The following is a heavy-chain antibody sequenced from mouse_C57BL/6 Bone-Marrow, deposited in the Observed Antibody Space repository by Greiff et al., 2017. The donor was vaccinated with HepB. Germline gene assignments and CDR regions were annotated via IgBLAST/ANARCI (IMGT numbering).Heavy chain of an antibody. CDR1: GFTFSSYA. V-gene: IGHV5-9-1*02. D-gene: IGHD2-5*01. J-gene: IGHJ4*01. Sequence: EVHLVESGEGLVKPGGSLKLSCAASGFTFSSYAMSWVRQTPEKRLEWVAYISSGGDYIYYADTVKGRFTISRDNARNTLYLQMSSLKSEDTAMYYCTRVVTTLYYYAMDYWGQEPQSPSPQ. CDR2: ISSGGDYI. CDR3: TRVVTTLYYYAMDY.